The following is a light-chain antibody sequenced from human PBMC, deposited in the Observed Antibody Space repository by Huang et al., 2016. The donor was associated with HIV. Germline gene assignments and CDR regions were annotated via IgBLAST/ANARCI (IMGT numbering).Light chain of an antibody. Sequence: VLTQSPVSVSLSLGDRLTVSCRASQSVDTSFLAWYQHQPGQSPGLLVNEPSTRASGIPSRFSGSGSGRDFSLTISRLEPEDFGVYFCHQYAKSMATFGQGTKVDI. J-gene: IGKJ1*01. V-gene: IGKV3D-20*02. CDR3: HQYAKSMAT. CDR1: QSVDTSF. CDR2: EPS.